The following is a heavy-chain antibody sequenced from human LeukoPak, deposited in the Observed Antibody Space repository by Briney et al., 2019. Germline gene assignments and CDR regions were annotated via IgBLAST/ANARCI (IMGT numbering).Heavy chain of an antibody. D-gene: IGHD2-2*01. Sequence: SETLSLTCAVYGGSFSGYYWSWIRQPPGKGLEWIGEINHSGSTNYNPSLKSRVTISVDTSKNQFSLKLSSVTAADTAVYYCASSSWNYYYYYMDVWGKGATVTVSS. J-gene: IGHJ6*03. V-gene: IGHV4-34*01. CDR2: INHSGST. CDR3: ASSSWNYYYYYMDV. CDR1: GGSFSGYY.